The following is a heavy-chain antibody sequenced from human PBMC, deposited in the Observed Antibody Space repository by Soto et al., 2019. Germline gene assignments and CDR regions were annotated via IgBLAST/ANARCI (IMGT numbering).Heavy chain of an antibody. CDR1: GFTFPNYW. CDR3: ATVDIPGTTRRLFYY. J-gene: IGHJ4*02. Sequence: EVQLVESGGGLVQPRGSLKLSCAASGFTFPNYWMSWVRQAPGKGLEWVANIKSDGSEKYYVDSVKGRFTISRDNAENSLNLQMDSLRAEDTAMYHCATVDIPGTTRRLFYYWGQGTPVTVSS. V-gene: IGHV3-7*05. CDR2: IKSDGSEK. D-gene: IGHD1-7*01.